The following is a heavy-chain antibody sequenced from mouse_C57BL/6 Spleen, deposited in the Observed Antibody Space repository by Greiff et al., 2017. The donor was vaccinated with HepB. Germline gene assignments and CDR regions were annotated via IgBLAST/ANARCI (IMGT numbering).Heavy chain of an antibody. J-gene: IGHJ1*03. V-gene: IGHV1-64*01. CDR2: IHPNSGST. CDR3: ARSDWDVGYFDV. D-gene: IGHD4-1*01. Sequence: QVQLQQSGAELVKPGASVKLSCKASGYTFTSYWMHWVKQRPGQGLEWIGMIHPNSGSTNYNEKFKSKATLTVDKSSSTAYMQLSSLTSEDSAVYYCARSDWDVGYFDVWGTGTTVTVSS. CDR1: GYTFTSYW.